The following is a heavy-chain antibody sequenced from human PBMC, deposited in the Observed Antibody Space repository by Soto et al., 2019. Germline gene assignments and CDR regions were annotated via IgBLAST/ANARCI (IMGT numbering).Heavy chain of an antibody. Sequence: PSETLSLTCTVSGGSISSYYWSWIRQPPGKGLEWIGYIYYSGSTNYNPSLKSRVTISVDTSKNQFSLKLSSVTAADTAVYYCARDRGVHFVVVINPNWFDLWGQGTLVTVSS. D-gene: IGHD3-3*01. CDR3: ARDRGVHFVVVINPNWFDL. CDR2: IYYSGST. V-gene: IGHV4-59*01. J-gene: IGHJ5*02. CDR1: GGSISSYY.